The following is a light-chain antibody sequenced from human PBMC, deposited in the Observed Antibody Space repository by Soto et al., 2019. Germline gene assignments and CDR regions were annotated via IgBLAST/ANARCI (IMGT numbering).Light chain of an antibody. CDR2: DVS. J-gene: IGKJ5*01. Sequence: VLTQCPARLCASPGEGVTLSCRASQGLXDTFAWYQHKSGQTARVLLXDVSARGTGVPARFIGSGSGTDFTLTISRLEPEYFSVYYCQQYGSSPPSTFGQGTRLEI. CDR1: QGLXDT. V-gene: IGKV3-15*01. CDR3: QQYGSSPPST.